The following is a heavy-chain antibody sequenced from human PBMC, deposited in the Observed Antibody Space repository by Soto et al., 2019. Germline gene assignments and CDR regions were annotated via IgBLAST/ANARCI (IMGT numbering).Heavy chain of an antibody. CDR1: GYTFTSHG. CDR3: ARVGIQLWLYYYYGMDV. J-gene: IGHJ6*02. CDR2: INAGNGNT. Sequence: GASVKVSCKASGYTFTSHGISWVRPAPGQGLEWMGWINAGNGNTKYSQKFQGRVTITRDTSASTAYMELSSLRSEDTAVYYCARVGIQLWLYYYYGMDVWGQGTTVTVSS. V-gene: IGHV1-18*01. D-gene: IGHD5-18*01.